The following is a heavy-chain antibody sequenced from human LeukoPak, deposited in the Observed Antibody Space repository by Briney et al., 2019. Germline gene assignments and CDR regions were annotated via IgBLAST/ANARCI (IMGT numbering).Heavy chain of an antibody. V-gene: IGHV3-21*01. CDR2: ISSSSSYI. D-gene: IGHD2-8*02. Sequence: GGSLRLSCAASGFTFSSDAMTWVRQAPGKGLEWVSSISSSSSYIYYADSVKGRFTISRDNTKNSLYLQMNSLRAEDTAVYYCARDSPYGTAGYWGQGTLVTVSS. CDR3: ARDSPYGTAGY. CDR1: GFTFSSDA. J-gene: IGHJ4*02.